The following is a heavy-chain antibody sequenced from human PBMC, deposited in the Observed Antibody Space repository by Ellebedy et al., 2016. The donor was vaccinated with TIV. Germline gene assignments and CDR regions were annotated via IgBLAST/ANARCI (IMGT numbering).Heavy chain of an antibody. CDR1: GFSFSSYA. Sequence: GESLKISCAASGFSFSSYAMTWVRQAPGKGLEWVSVISASGGSTYYADSVKGRFTISRDNSRSTLHLQMNSLRAEDTAVYYCARAIIAPRPYYFDSWGQGALVTVSS. J-gene: IGHJ4*02. D-gene: IGHD6-6*01. CDR2: ISASGGST. V-gene: IGHV3-23*01. CDR3: ARAIIAPRPYYFDS.